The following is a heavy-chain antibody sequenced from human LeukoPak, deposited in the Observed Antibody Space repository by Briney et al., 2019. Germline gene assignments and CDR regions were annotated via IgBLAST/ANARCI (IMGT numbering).Heavy chain of an antibody. CDR2: IKSKTDGGTT. CDR3: TTDMFRGHSYGSVY. D-gene: IGHD5-18*01. V-gene: IGHV3-15*01. Sequence: GGSLRLSCAASGFTFSNAWMSWVRQAPGKGLEWVGRIKSKTDGGTTDYAAPVKGRFTISRDDSKNTLYLQMNSLKTEDTAVYYCTTDMFRGHSYGSVYWGQGTLVTVSS. J-gene: IGHJ4*02. CDR1: GFTFSNAW.